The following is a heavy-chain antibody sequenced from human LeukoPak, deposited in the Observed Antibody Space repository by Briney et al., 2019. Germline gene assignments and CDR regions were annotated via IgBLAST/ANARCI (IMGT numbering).Heavy chain of an antibody. Sequence: KPGESLKISCKGSGYSFTSYWIGWVRQMPGKGLEWMGIIYPGDSDTRYSPSFQGQVTISADKSISTAYLQWSSLKASDTAMYYCASQATDCYDSRYYGMDVWGQGTTVTVSS. J-gene: IGHJ6*02. V-gene: IGHV5-51*03. CDR1: GYSFTSYW. CDR3: ASQATDCYDSRYYGMDV. CDR2: IYPGDSDT. D-gene: IGHD3-22*01.